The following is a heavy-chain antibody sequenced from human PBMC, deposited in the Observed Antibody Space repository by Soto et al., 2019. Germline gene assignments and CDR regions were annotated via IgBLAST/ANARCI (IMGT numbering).Heavy chain of an antibody. CDR3: ARGPWGYCSGGSCYGDY. CDR2: INPNSGGT. CDR1: GYTFTGYL. V-gene: IGHV1-2*04. J-gene: IGHJ4*02. D-gene: IGHD2-15*01. Sequence: APVKRACKGVGYTFTGYLSHWGRNAPGQGLEWMGWINPNSGGTNYAQKFQGWVTMTRDTSISTAYMELSRLRSDDTAVYYCARGPWGYCSGGSCYGDYWGQGTLVTVSS.